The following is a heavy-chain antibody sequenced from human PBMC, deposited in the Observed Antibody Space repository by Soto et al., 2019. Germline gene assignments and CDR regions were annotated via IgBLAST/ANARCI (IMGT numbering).Heavy chain of an antibody. Sequence: GGSLRLSCAASGYRFSNHGVDGVRKEPGKGLEWVAVIWSDGNNRYYADSVKGRFTISRDNSKNTLYLQMNSLRAEDTAVYYCVRGDNWNNEASDYWGQGTLVTVSS. J-gene: IGHJ4*02. CDR2: IWSDGNNR. CDR3: VRGDNWNNEASDY. V-gene: IGHV3-33*01. D-gene: IGHD1-1*01. CDR1: GYRFSNHG.